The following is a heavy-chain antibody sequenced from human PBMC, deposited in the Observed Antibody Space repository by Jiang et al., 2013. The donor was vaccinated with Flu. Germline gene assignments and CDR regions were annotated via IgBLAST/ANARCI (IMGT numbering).Heavy chain of an antibody. D-gene: IGHD3-10*01. CDR3: ARDLLAYGSGSFYYFDY. J-gene: IGHJ4*02. Sequence: RLSCAASGFTFDDYGMSXVRQAPGKGLEWVSGINWNGGSTGYADSVKGRFTISRDNAKNSLYLQMNSLRAEDTALYYCARDLLAYGSGSFYYFDYWGQGTLVTVSS. CDR2: INWNGGST. V-gene: IGHV3-20*04. CDR1: GFTFDDYG.